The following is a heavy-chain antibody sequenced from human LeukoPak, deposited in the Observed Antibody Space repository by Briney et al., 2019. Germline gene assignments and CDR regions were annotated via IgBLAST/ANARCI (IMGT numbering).Heavy chain of an antibody. J-gene: IGHJ4*02. CDR2: ISRGGST. D-gene: IGHD4-17*01. V-gene: IGHV4-34*01. Sequence: SETLSLTCAVYVGSFSVYYWSWIRQPPGKGLEWIGEISRGGSTNYSPSLKSRVTISLATSKNHVSLKLSSVTAADTAIYYCGLSTTKATTRTIDYWGQGALVTVSS. CDR3: GLSTTKATTRTIDY. CDR1: VGSFSVYY.